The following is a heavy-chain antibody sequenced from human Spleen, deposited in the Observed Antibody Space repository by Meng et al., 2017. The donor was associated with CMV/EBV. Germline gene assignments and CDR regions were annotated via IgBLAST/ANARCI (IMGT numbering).Heavy chain of an antibody. CDR3: CRGGRSSGWEQRFDFDY. V-gene: IGHV3-49*02. CDR2: IRGRAYGGTT. J-gene: IGHJ4*02. Sequence: WVRQAPGKGLEWIGFIRGRAYGGTTQYAASVQGRFTISRDDSKSTAYLQLNSLKTEDTAVYYCCRGGRSSGWEQRFDFDYWGQGTLVTVSS. D-gene: IGHD1-26*01.